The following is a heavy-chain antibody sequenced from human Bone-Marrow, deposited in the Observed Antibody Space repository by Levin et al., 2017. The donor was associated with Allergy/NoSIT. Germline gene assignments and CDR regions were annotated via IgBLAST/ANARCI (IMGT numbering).Heavy chain of an antibody. CDR1: GYTFTGYY. J-gene: IGHJ5*02. CDR3: ARAVYMIVVANWFDP. D-gene: IGHD3-22*01. CDR2: INPNSGGT. V-gene: IGHV1-2*06. Sequence: GESLKISCKASGYTFTGYYMHWVRQAPGQGLEWMGRINPNSGGTNYAQKFQGRVTMTRDTSISTAYMELSRLRSDDTAVYYCARAVYMIVVANWFDPWGQGTLVTVSS.